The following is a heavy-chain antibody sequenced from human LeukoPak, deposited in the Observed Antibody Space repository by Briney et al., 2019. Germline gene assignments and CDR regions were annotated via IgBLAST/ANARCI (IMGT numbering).Heavy chain of an antibody. CDR1: GYTFTSYA. CDR2: INTNTGDP. J-gene: IGHJ3*02. V-gene: IGHV7-4-1*02. CDR3: AGDSSGYYSSDAFDI. Sequence: ASVKVSCKASGYTFTSYAMNWVRQAPGQGLEWMGWINTNTGDPTYAQGFTGRFVFSLDTSVSTAYLQISSLKAEDTAVYYCAGDSSGYYSSDAFDIWGQGTMVTVSS. D-gene: IGHD3-22*01.